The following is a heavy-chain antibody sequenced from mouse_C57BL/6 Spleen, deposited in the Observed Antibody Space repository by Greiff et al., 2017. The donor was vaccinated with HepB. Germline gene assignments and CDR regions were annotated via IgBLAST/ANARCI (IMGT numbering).Heavy chain of an antibody. J-gene: IGHJ1*03. Sequence: EVQLVESGEGLVKPGGSLKLSCAASGFTFSSYAMSWVRQTPEKRLEWVEYISSGGDYIYYADTVKGRFTISRDNARNTLYLQMSSLKSEDTAMYYCTGLDGYYWYFDVWGTGTTVTVSS. D-gene: IGHD2-3*01. V-gene: IGHV5-9-1*02. CDR1: GFTFSSYA. CDR3: TGLDGYYWYFDV. CDR2: ISSGGDYI.